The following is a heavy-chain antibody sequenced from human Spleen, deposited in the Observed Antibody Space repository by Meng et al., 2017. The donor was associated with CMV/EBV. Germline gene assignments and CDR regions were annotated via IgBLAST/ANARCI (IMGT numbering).Heavy chain of an antibody. CDR3: ARVPDITTSDIRFDP. Sequence: SETLSLTCTVSGGSVSSGSYYWSWIRQPPGKGLEWIGYISYGGSTHYNPSLKSRVTISLDTSKNQFFLKVNSVTAADTAMYYCARVPDITTSDIRFDPWGHGILVTVSS. D-gene: IGHD1-14*01. V-gene: IGHV4-61*01. CDR2: ISYGGST. J-gene: IGHJ5*02. CDR1: GGSVSSGSYY.